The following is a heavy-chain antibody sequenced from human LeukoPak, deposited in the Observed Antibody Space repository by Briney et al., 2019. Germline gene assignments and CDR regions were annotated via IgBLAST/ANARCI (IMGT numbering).Heavy chain of an antibody. CDR3: ARRVSHRKAFDI. J-gene: IGHJ3*02. V-gene: IGHV4-34*01. D-gene: IGHD1-14*01. CDR1: SRSFSGYF. CDR2: INHSGST. Sequence: SETLSLTCAFYSRSFSGYFWTWIRQPPGKGLEWIGEINHSGSTNYNPSLKSRVTISVDTSKNQFSLKLSSVTAADTAVYYCARRVSHRKAFDIWGQGTMVTVSS.